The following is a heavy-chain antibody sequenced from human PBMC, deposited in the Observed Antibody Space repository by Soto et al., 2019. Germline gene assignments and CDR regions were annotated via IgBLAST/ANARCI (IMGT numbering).Heavy chain of an antibody. CDR3: AKSPLGYCSGGSCYPPHYFDY. V-gene: IGHV3-23*01. CDR1: GFTFSNYA. CDR2: VGGSGDST. D-gene: IGHD2-15*01. Sequence: EAQLLDSGGGLVQPGGSLRLSCAASGFTFSNYAMSRVRQAPGKGLEWVSGVGGSGDSTYYADSVKGRFTISRDNSKDTLYLQMNSLRAEDTAVYYCAKSPLGYCSGGSCYPPHYFDYWGQGTLVTVSS. J-gene: IGHJ4*02.